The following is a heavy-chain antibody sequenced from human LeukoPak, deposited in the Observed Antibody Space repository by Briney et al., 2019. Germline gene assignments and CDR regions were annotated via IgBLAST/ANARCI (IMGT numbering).Heavy chain of an antibody. D-gene: IGHD6-19*01. Sequence: SETLSLTCTVSGGSISSGSYYWGWIRQPPGKGLEWIGSIYYTGSTYYNPSLKSRVTMSVDTSKNQFSLILTSVTAADTAVYYCARGGRGWYSDYWGQGTLVTVSS. CDR3: ARGGRGWYSDY. J-gene: IGHJ4*02. CDR1: GGSISSGSYY. V-gene: IGHV4-39*01. CDR2: IYYTGST.